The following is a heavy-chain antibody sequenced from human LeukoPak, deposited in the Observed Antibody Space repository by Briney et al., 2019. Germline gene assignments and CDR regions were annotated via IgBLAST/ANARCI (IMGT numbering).Heavy chain of an antibody. J-gene: IGHJ3*02. V-gene: IGHV1-69*04. CDR2: IIPILGIA. Sequence: SVKVSCKASGGTFSSYAISWVRQAPGQGLEWMGRIIPILGIANYAQKFQGRVTITADKSTSTAYMELSSLRSEDTAVYYCARVPGSTTGDAFDIWGQGTMVTVSS. CDR1: GGTFSSYA. CDR3: ARVPGSTTGDAFDI. D-gene: IGHD1-1*01.